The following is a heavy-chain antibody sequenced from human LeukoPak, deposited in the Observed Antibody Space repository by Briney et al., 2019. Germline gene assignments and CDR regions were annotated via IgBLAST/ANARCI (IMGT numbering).Heavy chain of an antibody. D-gene: IGHD3-22*01. CDR3: ASHQNYYEGSAYRPGYFQD. J-gene: IGHJ1*01. V-gene: IGHV3-48*03. CDR1: GFTFRNYE. CDR2: ISPSASTI. Sequence: PGGSLRLPCAASGFTFRNYEMNWVRQAPGKGLEWVLYISPSASTIDYADSVRGRFSVSRDNAKNSLYLQMNSLRAEDTAVYYCASHQNYYEGSAYRPGYFQDWGQGTLVTVSS.